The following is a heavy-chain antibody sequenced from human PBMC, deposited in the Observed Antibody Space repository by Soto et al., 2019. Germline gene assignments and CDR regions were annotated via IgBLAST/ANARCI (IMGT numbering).Heavy chain of an antibody. CDR3: AKNGLDNSPSAIDS. J-gene: IGHJ4*02. Sequence: TGGSLRLSCAASGFTFRNNVLSWVRQAPGKGLDWVSGITGSGRDTYYADSVKGRFTISRDNSKNMVFLQMNSLRAEDTALYYCAKNGLDNSPSAIDSWGPGTLVIVYS. D-gene: IGHD2-8*01. CDR2: ITGSGRDT. CDR1: GFTFRNNV. V-gene: IGHV3-23*01.